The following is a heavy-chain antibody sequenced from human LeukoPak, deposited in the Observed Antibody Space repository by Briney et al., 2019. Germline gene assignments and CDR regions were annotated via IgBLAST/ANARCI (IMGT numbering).Heavy chain of an antibody. V-gene: IGHV4-34*01. CDR1: GGSFSGYY. CDR3: ARVGGSYYFRRNWFDP. CDR2: INHSGST. Sequence: SETLSLTCAVYGGSFSGYYWSWIRQPPGKGLEWIGEINHSGSTNYNPSLKSRVTISVDTSKNQFSLKLSSVTAADTAVYYCARVGGSYYFRRNWFDPWGQRTLVTISS. J-gene: IGHJ5*02. D-gene: IGHD1-26*01.